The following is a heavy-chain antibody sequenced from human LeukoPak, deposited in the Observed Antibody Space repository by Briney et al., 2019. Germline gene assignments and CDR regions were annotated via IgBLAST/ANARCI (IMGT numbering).Heavy chain of an antibody. CDR1: GFTVSSNY. CDR3: ARESNSGYYLTY. V-gene: IGHV3-66*01. Sequence: GGSLRLSCAASGFTVSSNYMSWVRQAPGKGLEWVSVIYSGYSTYYADSVKGRFTIPRDNSKNTLYLQMNSLRAEDTAVYYCARESNSGYYLTYWGQGTLVTVSS. J-gene: IGHJ4*02. CDR2: IYSGYST. D-gene: IGHD3-22*01.